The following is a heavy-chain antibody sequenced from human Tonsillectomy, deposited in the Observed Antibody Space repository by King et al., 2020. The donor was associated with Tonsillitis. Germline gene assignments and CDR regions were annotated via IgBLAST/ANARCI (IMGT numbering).Heavy chain of an antibody. D-gene: IGHD3-10*01. CDR1: GFTFSSYS. J-gene: IGHJ4*02. CDR3: AREARWYYGAGSYDFDY. CDR2: ISSRGTTI. V-gene: IGHV3-48*01. Sequence: DVQLVESGGGLVQPGGSLRLSCAASGFTFSSYSMNWVRQAPGKGLEWVSYISSRGTTIYNADSVKGRCTISRDNAKNSLYLQRNSLRAEDTAVYYCAREARWYYGAGSYDFDYWGQGTLVTVSS.